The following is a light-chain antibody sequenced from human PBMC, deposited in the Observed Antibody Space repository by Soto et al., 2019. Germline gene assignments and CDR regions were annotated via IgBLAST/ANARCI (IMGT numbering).Light chain of an antibody. CDR3: CSYATSSTLL. CDR1: SSDVGSYNL. J-gene: IGLJ3*02. V-gene: IGLV2-23*02. Sequence: QSALTQPASVSGSPGQSITISCTGTSSDVGSYNLVSWYQQHPGKAPKLMIYEVSKRPSGVSNRFSGSKSGNTASLTISGLQAEDEAEYYCCSYATSSTLLFGGGTKVTVL. CDR2: EVS.